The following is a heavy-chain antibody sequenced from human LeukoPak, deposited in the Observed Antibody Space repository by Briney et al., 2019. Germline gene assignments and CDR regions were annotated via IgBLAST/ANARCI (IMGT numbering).Heavy chain of an antibody. CDR3: ATTRRKDYYYYYMDV. CDR1: GGSISSYY. CDR2: IYYSGST. J-gene: IGHJ6*03. V-gene: IGHV4-59*01. Sequence: SETLSLTCTVSGGSISSYYWSWLRQPPGKGLEWIGYIYYSGSTNYNPSLKSRVTISVDTSKNQFSLKLSSVTAADTAVYYCATTRRKDYYYYYMDVWGKGTTVTISS.